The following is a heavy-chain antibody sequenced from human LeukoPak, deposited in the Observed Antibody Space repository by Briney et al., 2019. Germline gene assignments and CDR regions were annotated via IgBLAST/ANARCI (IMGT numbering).Heavy chain of an antibody. J-gene: IGHJ4*02. CDR2: ISCSGSTI. Sequence: GGSLGLSCAASGFTFSSYEMNWVRQAPGKGLEWVSYISCSGSTIYYADSVKGRFTISRDNAKNLLYLQMNSLRAEDTAVYYCARRPYYDSSGALGNAGLWGQGTLVTVSS. CDR3: ARRPYYDSSGALGNAGL. V-gene: IGHV3-48*03. CDR1: GFTFSSYE. D-gene: IGHD3-22*01.